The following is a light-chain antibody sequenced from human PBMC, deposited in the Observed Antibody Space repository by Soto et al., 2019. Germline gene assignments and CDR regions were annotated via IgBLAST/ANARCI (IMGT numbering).Light chain of an antibody. CDR1: QSVSSSY. J-gene: IGKJ1*01. Sequence: EIVLTQSPGTLSLSPGERATLSCRASQSVSSSYLAWYQQNPGQAPRLLIYGASSRATGIPDRFSGSGSGTDFTLTISRLEPEDFEVYYCQQYGRSPRTFGQGTKVEIK. CDR3: QQYGRSPRT. CDR2: GAS. V-gene: IGKV3-20*01.